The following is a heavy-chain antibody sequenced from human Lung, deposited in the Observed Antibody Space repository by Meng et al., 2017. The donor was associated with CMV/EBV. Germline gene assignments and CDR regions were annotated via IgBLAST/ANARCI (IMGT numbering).Heavy chain of an antibody. D-gene: IGHD6-19*01. CDR3: ARGQVQWNSINCHEYRFSGMDV. Sequence: ASXXVSXKASGYTFSYYDIIWVRQASGQGLEWVGWMNPNRGNTAYAQKFQGRVTMTRDTSTSIAYMELSSLRSGDTAVYYCARGQVQWNSINCHEYRFSGMDVWXQGTTVTVSS. CDR2: MNPNRGNT. V-gene: IGHV1-8*01. J-gene: IGHJ6*02. CDR1: GYTFSYYD.